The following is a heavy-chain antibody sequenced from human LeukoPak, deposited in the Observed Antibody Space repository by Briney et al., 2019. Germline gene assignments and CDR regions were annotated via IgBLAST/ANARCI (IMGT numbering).Heavy chain of an antibody. Sequence: GGSLRLSCAASGFSFSTYYMNWVRQAPGKGLEWVSSMSSTGSSTYYADLVKGRFTISRDSARNSLYLQMNNLRAGDTAVYYCARGRVGSSSSAFDIWGQGTMVTVSS. CDR1: GFSFSTYY. CDR3: ARGRVGSSSSAFDI. CDR2: MSSTGSST. D-gene: IGHD6-6*01. J-gene: IGHJ3*02. V-gene: IGHV3-21*01.